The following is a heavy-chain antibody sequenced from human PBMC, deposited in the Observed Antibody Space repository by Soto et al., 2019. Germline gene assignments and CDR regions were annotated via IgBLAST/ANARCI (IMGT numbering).Heavy chain of an antibody. J-gene: IGHJ4*02. V-gene: IGHV1-18*04. CDR1: GYTFTSYG. CDR2: ISAYNGNT. Sequence: GASVKVSCKASGYTFTSYGISWVRQAPGQGLEWMGWISAYNGNTNYAQKLQGRVTMTTDTSTSTAYMEPRSLRSDDTAVYYCARDIAGGWELRAGVFDYWGQGTLVTVSS. CDR3: ARDIAGGWELRAGVFDY. D-gene: IGHD1-26*01.